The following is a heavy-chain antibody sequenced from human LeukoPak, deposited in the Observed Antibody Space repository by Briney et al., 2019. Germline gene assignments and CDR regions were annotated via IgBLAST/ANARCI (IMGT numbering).Heavy chain of an antibody. D-gene: IGHD1-26*01. CDR3: ARFNGRTVSTWYLND. J-gene: IGHJ4*02. V-gene: IGHV3-23*01. CDR1: AFTFSNYA. CDR2: IDGTGVYI. Sequence: PGGSLRLSCAASAFTFSNYAMTWVRQAPGKGLEWVSFIDGTGVYIRYADSVKGRFTISRDSSKNTLYLQMNSLRAEDTAVYYCARFNGRTVSTWYLNDWGRGTLVTVSS.